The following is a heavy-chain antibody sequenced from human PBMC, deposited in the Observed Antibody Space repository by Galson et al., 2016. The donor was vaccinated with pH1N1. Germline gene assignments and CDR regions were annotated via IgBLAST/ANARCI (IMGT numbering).Heavy chain of an antibody. J-gene: IGHJ4*02. CDR2: INPGDGNV. CDR3: AQYSSSSGDPA. Sequence: SVKVSCKVSASTFTRYYIHWMREAPGQGLQWMGIINPGDGNVIYAQKFQDRITMTRDRTTTTVYMEISSLTSEDTAIYYCAQYSSSSGDPAWGQGTLVTVSS. CDR1: ASTFTRYY. V-gene: IGHV1-46*01. D-gene: IGHD3-22*01.